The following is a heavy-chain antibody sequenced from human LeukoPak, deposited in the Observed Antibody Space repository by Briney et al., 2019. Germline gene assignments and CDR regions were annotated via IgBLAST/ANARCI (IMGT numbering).Heavy chain of an antibody. V-gene: IGHV4-34*01. Sequence: SETLSLTCAVYGGSFSGYYWSWIRQPPGKGLEWIGEINHSGSTNYNQSLKSRVTISVDTSKNQFSLKLSSVTAADTAVYYCARGWRSAASNWFDPWGQGTLVTVSS. J-gene: IGHJ5*02. D-gene: IGHD6-13*01. CDR3: ARGWRSAASNWFDP. CDR2: INHSGST. CDR1: GGSFSGYY.